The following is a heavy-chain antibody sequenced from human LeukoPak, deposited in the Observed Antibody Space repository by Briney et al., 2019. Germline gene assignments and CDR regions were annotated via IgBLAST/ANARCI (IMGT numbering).Heavy chain of an antibody. D-gene: IGHD1-26*01. CDR1: GFTFGSYN. CDR3: ASRIVGTPDYFDY. J-gene: IGHJ4*02. CDR2: ISTTSDYI. Sequence: GGSLRLSCAASGFTFGSYNMNWVRQAPGKGLEWVSSISTTSDYIYYADSLKGRFTISRDNAKNSLYLQLNSLRVEDTAVYYCASRIVGTPDYFDYWGQGTLVTVSS. V-gene: IGHV3-21*01.